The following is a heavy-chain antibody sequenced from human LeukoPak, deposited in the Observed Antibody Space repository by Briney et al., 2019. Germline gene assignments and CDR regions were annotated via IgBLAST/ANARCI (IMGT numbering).Heavy chain of an antibody. J-gene: IGHJ4*02. CDR2: INHSGST. Sequence: GSLRLSCAASGFTVSSNYMSWIRQPPGKGLEWIGEINHSGSTNYNPSLKSRVTISVDTSKNQFSLKLSSVTAADTAVYYCARHRRAMHFFDYWGQGTLVTVSS. V-gene: IGHV4-34*01. CDR1: GFTVSSNY. D-gene: IGHD2-2*01. CDR3: ARHRRAMHFFDY.